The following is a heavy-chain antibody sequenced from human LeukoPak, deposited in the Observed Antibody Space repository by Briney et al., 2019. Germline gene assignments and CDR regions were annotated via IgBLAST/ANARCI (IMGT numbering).Heavy chain of an antibody. J-gene: IGHJ4*02. CDR1: GGSFSGYY. D-gene: IGHD6-13*01. Sequence: SETLSLTCAVYGGSFSGYYWSWIRQPPGKGLEWIGEINHSGSTNYNPSLRSRVTISVDTSKNQFSLKLSSVTAADTAVYYCARFRGSSWYPYYFDYWGQGTLVTVSS. CDR2: INHSGST. CDR3: ARFRGSSWYPYYFDY. V-gene: IGHV4-34*01.